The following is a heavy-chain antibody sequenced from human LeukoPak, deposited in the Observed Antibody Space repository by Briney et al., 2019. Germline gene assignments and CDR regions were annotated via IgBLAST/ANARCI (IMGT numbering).Heavy chain of an antibody. V-gene: IGHV3-23*01. CDR3: ARITVDSSGWYHFDY. CDR2: ISGSGGST. J-gene: IGHJ4*02. Sequence: GGSLRLSCAASGFTFSSYAMSWVRQAPGKGLEWVSAISGSGGSTYYADSVKGRFTISRDNAKNSLSLQMNSLRAEDTAVYYCARITVDSSGWYHFDYWGQGTLVTVSS. D-gene: IGHD6-19*01. CDR1: GFTFSSYA.